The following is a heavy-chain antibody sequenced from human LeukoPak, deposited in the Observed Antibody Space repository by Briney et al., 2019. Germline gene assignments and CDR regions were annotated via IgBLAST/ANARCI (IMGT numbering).Heavy chain of an antibody. CDR3: AKTPADYSSSWYLFDY. D-gene: IGHD6-13*01. J-gene: IGHJ4*02. CDR2: ISGSGRST. CDR1: GFTFSSYA. V-gene: IGHV3-23*01. Sequence: GGSLRLSCAAYGFTFSSYAMSWVRQTPGKGLEWVSAISGSGRSTYYADSVKGRFTISRDNSRNTLYLQMNSLRAEDTAVYYCAKTPADYSSSWYLFDYWGQGTLVTVSS.